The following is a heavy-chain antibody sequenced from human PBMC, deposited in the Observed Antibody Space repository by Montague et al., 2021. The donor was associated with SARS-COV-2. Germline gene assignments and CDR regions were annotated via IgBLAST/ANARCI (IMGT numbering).Heavy chain of an antibody. J-gene: IGHJ4*02. CDR3: ATRADGFTSGSHDY. CDR1: GGSISSFY. Sequence: SETLSLTCTVSGGSISSFYWSWIRQPPGKRMEWIGYIHYSGSTKYNPSLQSRVTMSLDTSRNQLSLKLSSVTAADTAIYYCATRADGFTSGSHDYWGQGTLVTVSS. D-gene: IGHD6-13*01. V-gene: IGHV4-59*12. CDR2: IHYSGST.